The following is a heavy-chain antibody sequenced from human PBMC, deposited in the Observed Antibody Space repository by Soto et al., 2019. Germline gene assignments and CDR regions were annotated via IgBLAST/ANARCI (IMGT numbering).Heavy chain of an antibody. Sequence: SETLSLTCTVSGGSISSYYWSWIRQPPGKGLEWIGYIYYSGSTNYNPSLKSRVTISVDTSKNQFSLKLSSVTAADTAVYYCARGFQRCSSSLNWLDPRGQRTLVTVS. CDR3: ARGFQRCSSSLNWLDP. V-gene: IGHV4-59*01. CDR2: IYYSGST. J-gene: IGHJ5*02. CDR1: GGSISSYY. D-gene: IGHD6-13*01.